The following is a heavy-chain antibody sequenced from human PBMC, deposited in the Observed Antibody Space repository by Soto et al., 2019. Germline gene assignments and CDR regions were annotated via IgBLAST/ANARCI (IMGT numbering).Heavy chain of an antibody. CDR1: GGSISSYY. CDR2: IYYSGST. J-gene: IGHJ6*02. CDR3: ASVPSRDGYNLSKDYYGMDV. V-gene: IGHV4-59*08. Sequence: SETLSLTCTVSGGSISSYYWSWIRQPPGKGLEWIGYIYYSGSTYYNPSLKSRVTISVDTSKNQFSLKLSSVTAADTAVYYCASVPSRDGYNLSKDYYGMDVWGQGTTVTVSS. D-gene: IGHD5-12*01.